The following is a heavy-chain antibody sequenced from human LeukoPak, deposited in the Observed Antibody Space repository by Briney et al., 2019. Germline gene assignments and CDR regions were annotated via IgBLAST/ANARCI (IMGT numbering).Heavy chain of an antibody. CDR2: ISWNSGSI. Sequence: GGSLRPSCAASGFTFDDYAMHWVRQAPGKGLEWVSGISWNSGSIGYADSVKGRFTISRDNAKNSLYLQMNSLRAEDTALYYCAKDTMGYYDSSGYSHFDYWGQGTLVTVSS. V-gene: IGHV3-9*01. CDR3: AKDTMGYYDSSGYSHFDY. CDR1: GFTFDDYA. D-gene: IGHD3-22*01. J-gene: IGHJ4*02.